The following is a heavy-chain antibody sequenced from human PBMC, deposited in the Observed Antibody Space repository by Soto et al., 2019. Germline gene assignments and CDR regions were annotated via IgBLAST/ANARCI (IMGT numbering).Heavy chain of an antibody. D-gene: IGHD2-15*01. Sequence: QVQLVQSGAEVKKPGASVKVSCEASGYTFTGFHLHWVRQAPGQGLEWMGWINPKSGDTNYAQKFLGRVTMTRDTSISTGYMELSGLNYDDTALYYCAKGLWTVGHCSGGSCYDGMDVWGQGTTVTVSS. CDR1: GYTFTGFH. V-gene: IGHV1-2*02. J-gene: IGHJ6*02. CDR2: INPKSGDT. CDR3: AKGLWTVGHCSGGSCYDGMDV.